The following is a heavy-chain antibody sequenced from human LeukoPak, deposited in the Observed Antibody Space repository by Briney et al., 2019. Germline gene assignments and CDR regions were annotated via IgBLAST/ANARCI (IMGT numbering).Heavy chain of an antibody. J-gene: IGHJ4*02. CDR1: GFTFSSYG. Sequence: GGSLRLSCAASGFTFSSYGMHWVRQTPGKGLEWVAFIQHDGGYKHYADSVKGRFIISRDNSKNTLYLQMNSLRAEDTAVYYCAKDEDVLRFLEWPSPPRLAFDYWGQGTLVTVSS. CDR2: IQHDGGYK. CDR3: AKDEDVLRFLEWPSPPRLAFDY. V-gene: IGHV3-30*02. D-gene: IGHD3-3*01.